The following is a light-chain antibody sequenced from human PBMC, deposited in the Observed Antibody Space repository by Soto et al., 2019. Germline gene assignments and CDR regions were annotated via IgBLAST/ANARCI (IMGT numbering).Light chain of an antibody. J-gene: IGKJ1*01. CDR3: QQYNKWPPWT. Sequence: EIVMTQSPATLFVSPGERAPLSFQARQDVSRHLAWYQPKPGQAPRLLIYEASPGATGVPARFSGSGSGTDFNLTISSLQSEDFAVYYWQQYNKWPPWTFGQGTKVEIK. CDR1: QDVSRH. V-gene: IGKV3-15*01. CDR2: EAS.